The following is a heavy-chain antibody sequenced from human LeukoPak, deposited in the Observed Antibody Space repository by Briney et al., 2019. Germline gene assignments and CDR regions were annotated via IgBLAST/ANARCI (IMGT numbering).Heavy chain of an antibody. V-gene: IGHV3-30*02. CDR1: GFTFSSYG. CDR2: IRYDGSNK. J-gene: IGHJ6*03. D-gene: IGHD6-13*01. CDR3: AKEGSSSWSNYYYYYMDV. Sequence: GGSLRLSCAASGFTFSSYGMHWVRQAPGKGLEWVAFIRYDGSNKYYADSVKGRFTISRDNSKNTLYLQMNSLRAEDTAVYYCAKEGSSSWSNYYYYYMDVWGKGTTVTVSS.